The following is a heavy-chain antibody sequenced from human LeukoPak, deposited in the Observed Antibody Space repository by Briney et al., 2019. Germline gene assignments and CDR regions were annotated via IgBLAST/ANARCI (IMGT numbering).Heavy chain of an antibody. CDR3: AKGKAGRLVDLFDP. CDR2: IVASYEGT. D-gene: IGHD6-6*01. Sequence: GGSLRLSFAASGFTFSNYAMMWVRQPPGKVLEWVSSIVASYEGTFYANSVKGRFTISRDHSTSPLSLQMTSLRAEDTGVYYCAKGKAGRLVDLFDPWGQGTLVTVSS. J-gene: IGHJ5*02. CDR1: GFTFSNYA. V-gene: IGHV3-23*01.